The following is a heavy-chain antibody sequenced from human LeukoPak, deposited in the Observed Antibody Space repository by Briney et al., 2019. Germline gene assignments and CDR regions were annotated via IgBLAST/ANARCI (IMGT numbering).Heavy chain of an antibody. CDR2: INHSGST. V-gene: IGHV4-34*01. CDR3: ARLTTIAVAGTVFYFDY. Sequence: SETLSLTCAVYGGSFSGYYWSWIRQPPGKGLEWIGEINHSGSTNYNPSLKSRVTIPVDTSKNQFSPKLCSVTAADTAVYYCARLTTIAVAGTVFYFDYWGQGTLVTVSS. J-gene: IGHJ4*02. CDR1: GGSFSGYY. D-gene: IGHD6-19*01.